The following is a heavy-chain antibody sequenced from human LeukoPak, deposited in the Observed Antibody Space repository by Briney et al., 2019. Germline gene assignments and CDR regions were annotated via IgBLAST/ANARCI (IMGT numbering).Heavy chain of an antibody. D-gene: IGHD2-2*01. J-gene: IGHJ4*02. CDR3: ASWDIVVVPAALGYFDY. V-gene: IGHV3-66*01. CDR2: IYSGGST. Sequence: GGSLRLSCAASGFTFSSYAMSWVRQAPGKGLEWVSVIYSGGSTYYADSVKGRFTISRDNAKNSLYLQMNSLRAEDTAVYYCASWDIVVVPAALGYFDYWGQGTLVTVSS. CDR1: GFTFSSYA.